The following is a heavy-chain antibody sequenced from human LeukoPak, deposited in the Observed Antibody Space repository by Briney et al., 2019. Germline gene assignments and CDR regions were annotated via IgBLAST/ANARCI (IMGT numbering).Heavy chain of an antibody. D-gene: IGHD6-19*01. CDR2: LYSAGST. J-gene: IGHJ4*02. Sequence: PGGSLRLSCAASGFTVSSSYMTWVRHAPGEGLEWVSVLYSAGSTYYADSVKGRFTISRDNSKNTLYLQMNSLRAEDTAVYYCARGGASGWYDYWGQGTLVTVSS. CDR1: GFTVSSSY. CDR3: ARGGASGWYDY. V-gene: IGHV3-53*01.